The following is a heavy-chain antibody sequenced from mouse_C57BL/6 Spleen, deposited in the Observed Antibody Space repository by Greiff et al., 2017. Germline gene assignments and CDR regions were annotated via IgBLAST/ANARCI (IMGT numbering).Heavy chain of an antibody. CDR3: ASTVVATGNFDY. CDR2: IDPSDSET. Sequence: VQLQQPGAELVRPGSSVKLSCKASGYTFTSYWMHWVKQRPIQGLEWIGNIDPSDSETHYNQKFKDKATLTVDKSSSTAYMQLSSLTSEDSAVYYCASTVVATGNFDYWGQGTTLTVSS. CDR1: GYTFTSYW. V-gene: IGHV1-52*01. D-gene: IGHD1-1*01. J-gene: IGHJ2*01.